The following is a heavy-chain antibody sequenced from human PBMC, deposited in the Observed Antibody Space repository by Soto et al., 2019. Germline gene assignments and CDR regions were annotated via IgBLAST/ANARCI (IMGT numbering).Heavy chain of an antibody. D-gene: IGHD3-22*01. Sequence: GGSLRLSCAASGFTFSSYSMNWVRQAPGKGLEWVSSISSSSSYIYYGDSVKGRFTISRDNAKNSLYLQMNSLRAEDTATYYCARVHYYDSSGDVWGQGTTVTVSS. CDR3: ARVHYYDSSGDV. CDR2: ISSSSSYI. V-gene: IGHV3-21*01. CDR1: GFTFSSYS. J-gene: IGHJ6*02.